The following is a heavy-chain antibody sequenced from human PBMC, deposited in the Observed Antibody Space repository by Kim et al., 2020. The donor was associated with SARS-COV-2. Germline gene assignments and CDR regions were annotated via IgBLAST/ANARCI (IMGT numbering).Heavy chain of an antibody. CDR1: GFTFSSYS. CDR3: ASGVTKAYYYYGMDV. D-gene: IGHD4-17*01. Sequence: GGSLRLSCAASGFTFSSYSMNWVRQAPGKGLEWVSSISSSSSYIYYADSVKGRFTISRDNAKNSLYLQMNSLRAEDTAVYYCASGVTKAYYYYGMDVWGRGTTVTVSS. J-gene: IGHJ6*02. CDR2: ISSSSSYI. V-gene: IGHV3-21*01.